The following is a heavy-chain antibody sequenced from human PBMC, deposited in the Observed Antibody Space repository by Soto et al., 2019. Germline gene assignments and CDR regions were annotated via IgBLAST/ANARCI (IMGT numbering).Heavy chain of an antibody. CDR2: IWYDGSNK. CDR3: ARDSGYSSSSPFDY. V-gene: IGHV3-33*01. Sequence: QVQLVESGGGVVQPGRSLRLSCAASGFTFSSYGMHWVRQAPGKGLEWVAVIWYDGSNKYYADSVKGRFTISRDNSKNTLYLQMKSLRAEDTAVYYCARDSGYSSSSPFDYWGQGTLVTVSS. CDR1: GFTFSSYG. D-gene: IGHD6-13*01. J-gene: IGHJ4*02.